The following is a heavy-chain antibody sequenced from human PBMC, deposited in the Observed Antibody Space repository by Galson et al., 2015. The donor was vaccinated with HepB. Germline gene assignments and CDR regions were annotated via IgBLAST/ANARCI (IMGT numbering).Heavy chain of an antibody. Sequence: SCKASGYTFTSYAMHWVRQAPGKGLEWVAVISYDGSNKYYADSVKGRFTISRDNSKNTLYLQMNSLRAEDTAVYYCARARGDIVVVVADYWGQGTLVTVSS. V-gene: IGHV3-30-3*01. CDR2: ISYDGSNK. J-gene: IGHJ4*02. D-gene: IGHD2-15*01. CDR1: GYTFTSYA. CDR3: ARARGDIVVVVADY.